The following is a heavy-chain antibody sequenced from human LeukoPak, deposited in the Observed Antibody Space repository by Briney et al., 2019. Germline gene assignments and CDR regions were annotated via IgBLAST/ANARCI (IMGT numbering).Heavy chain of an antibody. J-gene: IGHJ6*02. CDR1: GYTFTSYA. CDR3: ARSQYSSSWYLGYYGMDV. CDR2: INAGNGNT. Sequence: ASVKVSCKASGYTFTSYAMHWVRQAPGQRLEWMGWINAGNGNTKYSQKFQGRVTITRDTSASTAYMELSSLRSEDTAVYYCARSQYSSSWYLGYYGMDVWGQGTTVTVSS. V-gene: IGHV1-3*01. D-gene: IGHD6-13*01.